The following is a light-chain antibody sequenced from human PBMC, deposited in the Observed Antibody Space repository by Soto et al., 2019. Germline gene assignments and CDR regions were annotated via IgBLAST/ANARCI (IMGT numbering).Light chain of an antibody. J-gene: IGKJ5*01. V-gene: IGKV3-20*01. CDR2: GAS. CDR3: QQYGSSLSIT. Sequence: EIVLTQSPGTLSLSPGERATLSCRASQSVSSNYFAWYQQKPGQAPRLLIYGASSRATGIPDRFSGSGSGTDFPLTISRLEPEDFAVYYCQQYGSSLSITFGQGTRLEIK. CDR1: QSVSSNY.